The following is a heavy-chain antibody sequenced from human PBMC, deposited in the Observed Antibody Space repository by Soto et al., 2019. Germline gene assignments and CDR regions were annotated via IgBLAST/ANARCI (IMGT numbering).Heavy chain of an antibody. V-gene: IGHV3-23*01. Sequence: GGSLRLSCATSGFTFNTYPMTWVRQAPGKGLEWVSSISSTAGRTSSYADTVKGRFAISRDFSDNTVYLQMNNLRVDDTAVYFCAIGVLSYHKGMVVWGKGTSGTVFS. D-gene: IGHD2-2*01. CDR1: GFTFNTYP. CDR2: ISSTAGRTS. J-gene: IGHJ6*03. CDR3: AIGVLSYHKGMVV.